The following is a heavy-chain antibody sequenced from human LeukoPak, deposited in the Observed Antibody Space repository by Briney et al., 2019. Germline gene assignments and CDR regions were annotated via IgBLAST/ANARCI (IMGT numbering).Heavy chain of an antibody. Sequence: GASVKVSCKASGYTFTGYYMHWVRQAPGQGLEWMGWINPHSGGTNYAQKFQGRVTMTRDTSISTAYMELSRLRSDDTAVYYCARTVGYSSGWYYFDYWGQGTLVTVSS. V-gene: IGHV1-2*02. CDR2: INPHSGGT. CDR1: GYTFTGYY. J-gene: IGHJ4*02. D-gene: IGHD6-19*01. CDR3: ARTVGYSSGWYYFDY.